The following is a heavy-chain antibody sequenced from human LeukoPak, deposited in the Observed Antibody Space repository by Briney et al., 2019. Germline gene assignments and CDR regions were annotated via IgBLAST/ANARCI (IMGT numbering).Heavy chain of an antibody. J-gene: IGHJ4*02. CDR3: ARHIYCSSTSCYFEYYFDY. CDR1: GDSISSGYY. V-gene: IGHV4-38-2*01. CDR2: IYHSGST. Sequence: PSETLSLTCAVSGDSISSGYYWGWIRQPPGKGLEWIGSIYHSGSTYYNPSLKSRVTISVDTSKNQFSLKLSSVTAADTAVYYCARHIYCSSTSCYFEYYFDYWGQGTLVTVSS. D-gene: IGHD2-2*01.